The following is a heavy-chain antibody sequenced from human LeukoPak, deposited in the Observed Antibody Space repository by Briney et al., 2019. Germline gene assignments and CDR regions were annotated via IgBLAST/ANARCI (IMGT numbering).Heavy chain of an antibody. Sequence: SETLSLTCSVSDDSITMYYGTWIRQPPRKGLEWIGYVDHTGSTNFNPSLNGRVSISRDTSKNLFSLRLRSVTAADTAVYFCARGRVSSSTWYSTYYYYFYMDVWGKGTTVTVSS. J-gene: IGHJ6*03. CDR1: DDSITMYY. CDR3: ARGRVSSSTWYSTYYYYFYMDV. V-gene: IGHV4-59*01. CDR2: VDHTGST. D-gene: IGHD4-11*01.